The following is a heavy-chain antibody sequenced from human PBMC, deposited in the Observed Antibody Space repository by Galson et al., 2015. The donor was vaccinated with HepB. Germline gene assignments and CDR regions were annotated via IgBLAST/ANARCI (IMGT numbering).Heavy chain of an antibody. CDR1: GYTLTELS. V-gene: IGHV1-24*01. CDR3: ATEGPTWPNSNRYYYYGLDV. D-gene: IGHD4-11*01. CDR2: FDPEDGET. J-gene: IGHJ6*02. Sequence: SVKVSCKVSGYTLTELSMHWVRQAPGKGLEWMGGFDPEDGETIYAQKFQGRVTMTEDTSTDTAYMELSSLRSEDTAVYYCATEGPTWPNSNRYYYYGLDVWGQGTTVTVSS.